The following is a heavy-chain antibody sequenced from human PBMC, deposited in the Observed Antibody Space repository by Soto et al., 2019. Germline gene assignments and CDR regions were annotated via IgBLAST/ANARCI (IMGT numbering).Heavy chain of an antibody. Sequence: SQTLSLTCAISGDSVSSNSAALNWIRQSPSRGLEWLGRTYYRSKWYNDYAVSVKSRITINPDTSKNQFSLQLNSVTPEDAAVYYCARGGVLMVYAYYFDYWGQGTLVTVSS. D-gene: IGHD2-8*01. CDR1: GDSVSSNSAA. V-gene: IGHV6-1*01. J-gene: IGHJ4*02. CDR2: TYYRSKWYN. CDR3: ARGGVLMVYAYYFDY.